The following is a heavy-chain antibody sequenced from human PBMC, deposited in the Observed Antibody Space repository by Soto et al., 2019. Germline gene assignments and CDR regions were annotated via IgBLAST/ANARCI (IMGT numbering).Heavy chain of an antibody. J-gene: IGHJ6*02. CDR3: ARDYDQMRSYDFWSGYYTPGYYYGMDV. CDR2: IIPIFGTA. Sequence: SVKVSCKASGGTFSSYAISWVRQAPGQGLEWMGGIIPIFGTANYAQKFQGRVTITANESTSTAYMELSSLRSEDTAVYYCARDYDQMRSYDFWSGYYTPGYYYGMDVWGQGTTVTVSS. V-gene: IGHV1-69*13. D-gene: IGHD3-3*01. CDR1: GGTFSSYA.